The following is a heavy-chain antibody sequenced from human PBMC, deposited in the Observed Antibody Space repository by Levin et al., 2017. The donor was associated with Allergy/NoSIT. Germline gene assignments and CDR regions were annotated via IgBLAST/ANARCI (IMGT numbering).Heavy chain of an antibody. CDR1: GYSFTSYW. Sequence: HGESLKISCQGSGYSFTSYWIGWVRQMPGIGLEWMGIIYPGDSDTRYSPSFQGQVTISADKSISTAYLQWSSLKASDTAIYYCARRGTRDYYYYMDVWGKGTTVTVSS. V-gene: IGHV5-51*01. D-gene: IGHD1-1*01. CDR2: IYPGDSDT. J-gene: IGHJ6*03. CDR3: ARRGTRDYYYYMDV.